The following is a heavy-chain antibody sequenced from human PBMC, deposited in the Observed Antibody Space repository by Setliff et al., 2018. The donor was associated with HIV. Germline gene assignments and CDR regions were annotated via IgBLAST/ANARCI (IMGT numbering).Heavy chain of an antibody. V-gene: IGHV1-2*06. D-gene: IGHD6-13*01. CDR3: ARGGRIAAARFGLFDP. CDR2: INPKSGVT. J-gene: IGHJ5*02. Sequence: ASVKVSCKASGYTFTDYYIHWVRQAPGHGLEWVGRINPKSGVTSYAQNFRGRVTMTRDTSISTAYMELSRLRSDDTAVYYCARGGRIAAARFGLFDPWGQGTLVTVSS. CDR1: GYTFTDYY.